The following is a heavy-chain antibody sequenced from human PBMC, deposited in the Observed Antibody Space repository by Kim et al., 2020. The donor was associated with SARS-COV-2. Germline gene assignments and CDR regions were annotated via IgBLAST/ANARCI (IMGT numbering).Heavy chain of an antibody. V-gene: IGHV3-13*01. Sequence: YPGSVKGRFTISGENAKNSLYLQMNSLRAGDTAVYYCARAPLYGDYEFDYWGQGTLVTVSS. J-gene: IGHJ4*02. D-gene: IGHD4-17*01. CDR3: ARAPLYGDYEFDY.